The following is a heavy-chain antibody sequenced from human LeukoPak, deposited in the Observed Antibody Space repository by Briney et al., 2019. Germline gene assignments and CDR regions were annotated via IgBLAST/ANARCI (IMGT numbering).Heavy chain of an antibody. V-gene: IGHV3-30*18. J-gene: IGHJ4*02. CDR3: AKGLGDSSGYLNNY. Sequence: GGSLRLSCAASGFTFGNRGMHWVRQPPGKGLEWVALISYDGNNKYYADSVKGRFTISRDNSKNTLYLQMSSLRDEDTAVYYCAKGLGDSSGYLNNYWGQGTLVTVSS. D-gene: IGHD3-22*01. CDR1: GFTFGNRG. CDR2: ISYDGNNK.